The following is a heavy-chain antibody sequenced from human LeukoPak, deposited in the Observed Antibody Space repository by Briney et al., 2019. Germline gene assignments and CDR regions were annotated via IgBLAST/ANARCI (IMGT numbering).Heavy chain of an antibody. CDR3: ATDPPDGGNDYYYGMDV. D-gene: IGHD4-23*01. CDR2: FDPEDGET. J-gene: IGHJ6*02. Sequence: GASVKVSCKVSGYTLTELSMHWVRQAPGKGLEWMGGFDPEDGETIYAQKFQGRVTMTEDTSTDTAYMELSSLRSEDTAVYYCATDPPDGGNDYYYGMDVWGQGTTVTVSS. V-gene: IGHV1-24*01. CDR1: GYTLTELS.